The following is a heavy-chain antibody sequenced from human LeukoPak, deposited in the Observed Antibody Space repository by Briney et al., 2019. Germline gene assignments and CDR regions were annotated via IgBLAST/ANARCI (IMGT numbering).Heavy chain of an antibody. CDR3: ARDRGYYFGSGSSLGD. CDR2: IYYSGST. CDR1: GGSISTYY. J-gene: IGHJ4*02. D-gene: IGHD3-10*01. V-gene: IGHV4-59*01. Sequence: SETLSLTCTVSGGSISTYYWSWIRQPPGKGLEWIGYIYYSGSTNYNPSLKSRVTISVDTSKNQFSLKLSSVTAADTAVYYCARDRGYYFGSGSSLGDWGQGTLVTVSS.